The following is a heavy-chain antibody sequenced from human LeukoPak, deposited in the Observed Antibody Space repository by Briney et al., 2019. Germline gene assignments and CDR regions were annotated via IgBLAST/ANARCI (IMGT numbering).Heavy chain of an antibody. CDR3: ARVIFSVYYDSSGYSEDAFDI. J-gene: IGHJ3*02. Sequence: SETLSLTCTVSGGSISSGGYYWSWVRQHPGKGLEWIGYIYYSGSTYYTPSLKSRVTISVATSKNQFSLKLSSVTAADTAVYYCARVIFSVYYDSSGYSEDAFDIWGQGTMVTVSS. CDR1: GGSISSGGYY. V-gene: IGHV4-31*03. D-gene: IGHD3-22*01. CDR2: IYYSGST.